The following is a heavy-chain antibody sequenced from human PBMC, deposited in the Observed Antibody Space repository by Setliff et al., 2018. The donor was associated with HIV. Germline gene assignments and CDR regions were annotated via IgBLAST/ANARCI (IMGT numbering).Heavy chain of an antibody. D-gene: IGHD3-10*01. Sequence: PSETLSLTCAVYTESLTRYDWAWIRQSPEKGLEWIGEIDDSGSIIYNPSLQSRVTMSVVTSKNQFSLKVRSLTAADTGLYYCARVKSIKTTLVRLWPRFDLWGQGTQVTVSS. CDR1: TESLTRYD. J-gene: IGHJ5*02. V-gene: IGHV4-34*01. CDR2: IDDSGSI. CDR3: ARVKSIKTTLVRLWPRFDL.